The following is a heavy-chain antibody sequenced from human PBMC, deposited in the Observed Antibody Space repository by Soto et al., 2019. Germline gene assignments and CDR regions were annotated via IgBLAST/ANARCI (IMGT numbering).Heavy chain of an antibody. CDR3: ARGVVDASYYYMDV. CDR2: MHPNSGNT. V-gene: IGHV1-8*01. D-gene: IGHD2-15*01. J-gene: IGHJ6*03. CDR1: GYTFTSYD. Sequence: QVQLVQSGAEVKKPGASVKVSCKASGYTFTSYDINWVRQATGQGLEWMGWMHPNSGNTGYAQKFQGRDTMTRNTSISTAYMELSSLRSEDTAVYYCARGVVDASYYYMDVWGKATTVTVSS.